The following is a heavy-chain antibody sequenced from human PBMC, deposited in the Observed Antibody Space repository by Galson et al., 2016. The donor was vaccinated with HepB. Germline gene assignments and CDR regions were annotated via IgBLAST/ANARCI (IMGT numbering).Heavy chain of an antibody. D-gene: IGHD3-10*01. CDR2: ISASGGST. CDR1: GFTFSSYA. V-gene: IGHV3-23*01. Sequence: SLRLSCAASGFTFSSYAMSWVRQAPGKGLEWVSAISASGGSTYYADSVKGRFTISRDNSKNTLYLQMNSLRAEDTAVYYCARDGVEDGGQFDYWGQGTLVTVSS. CDR3: ARDGVEDGGQFDY. J-gene: IGHJ4*02.